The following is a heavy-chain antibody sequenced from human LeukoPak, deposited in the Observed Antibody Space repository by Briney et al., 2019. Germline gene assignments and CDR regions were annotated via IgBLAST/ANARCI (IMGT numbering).Heavy chain of an antibody. J-gene: IGHJ4*02. V-gene: IGHV4-39*01. CDR1: GGSFSSSSYY. D-gene: IGHD6-19*01. CDR2: IYYSGST. CDR3: ARHVSVAVTNFFDY. Sequence: SETLSLTCTVSGGSFSSSSYYWGWLRQPPGKGLEWFGSIYYSGSTYYNPSLKSRVTISVDTSKNQFSLRLSSVTAADTAVYYCARHVSVAVTNFFDYWGQGTLVTVSS.